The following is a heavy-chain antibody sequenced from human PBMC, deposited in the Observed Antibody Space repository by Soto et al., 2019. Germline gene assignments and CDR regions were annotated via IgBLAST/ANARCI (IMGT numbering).Heavy chain of an antibody. V-gene: IGHV4-59*02. Sequence: SETLSLTCTVSGGSASSYYWSWIRQPPGKGLEWIGYIYYSGSTNYNPSLKSRVSISIDTSKNQFSLKLNSVTAADTAVYYCARVKTSGSGGVDVWGQGTTVTAP. CDR2: IYYSGST. J-gene: IGHJ6*02. CDR3: ARVKTSGSGGVDV. CDR1: GGSASSYY. D-gene: IGHD6-19*01.